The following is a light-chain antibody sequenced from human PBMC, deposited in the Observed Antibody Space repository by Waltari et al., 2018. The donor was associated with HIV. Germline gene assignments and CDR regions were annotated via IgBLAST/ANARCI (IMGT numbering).Light chain of an antibody. CDR3: AAWDDSLNGLYV. V-gene: IGLV1-44*01. Sequence: QSVLTQPPSASGTPGQRVTISCSGSSSNIGSNTVNWYQQLPGTAPKLLIYSNNQRTSGVPDRFSGSKSGTSASLAISGLQSEDEADYYCAAWDDSLNGLYVFGGGTKLTVL. CDR1: SSNIGSNT. J-gene: IGLJ3*02. CDR2: SNN.